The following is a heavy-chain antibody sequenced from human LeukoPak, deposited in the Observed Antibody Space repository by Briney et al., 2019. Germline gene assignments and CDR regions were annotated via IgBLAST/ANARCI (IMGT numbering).Heavy chain of an antibody. CDR3: ARFRMTLDAFDI. J-gene: IGHJ3*02. CDR2: IYPGGST. Sequence: PGGSLRLSCAASGFIVSNNHMSWVRQAPGKGLEWVSIIYPGGSTYYADSVKGRFTFSRDVSKDTLYFLQMNSLRAEDTALYYCARFRMTLDAFDIWGQGTMVTVSS. V-gene: IGHV3-53*01. D-gene: IGHD2-15*01. CDR1: GFIVSNNH.